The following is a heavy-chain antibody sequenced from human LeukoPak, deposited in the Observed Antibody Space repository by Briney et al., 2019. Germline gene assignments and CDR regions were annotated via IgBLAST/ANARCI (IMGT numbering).Heavy chain of an antibody. V-gene: IGHV4-34*01. CDR3: ARAGSSGKADY. CDR2: INHSGST. J-gene: IGHJ4*02. CDR1: GGSFSGYY. Sequence: SETLSLTCAVYGGSFSGYYWSWIRQPPGKGLEWIGEINHSGSTNYNPSLKSRVTISVDTSKNQFSLKLSSVTAADTAVYYCARAGSSGKADYWGQGTPVTVSS. D-gene: IGHD3-22*01.